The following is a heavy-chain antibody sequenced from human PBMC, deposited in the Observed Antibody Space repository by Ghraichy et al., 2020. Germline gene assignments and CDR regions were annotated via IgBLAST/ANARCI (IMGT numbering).Heavy chain of an antibody. CDR3: ATDLIGSCTDDVCSFSDFVDC. CDR1: GFTFNTHW. J-gene: IGHJ4*02. CDR2: INQDGSEK. V-gene: IGHV3-7*03. Sequence: ESLNISCAASGFTFNTHWMSWVRQAPGKGLEWVANINQDGSEKYYVDSVKGRFTISRDNAKNSLFLQMNSLRAEDTARYYCATDLIGSCTDDVCSFSDFVDCWGQGTPVTVSS. D-gene: IGHD2-8*01.